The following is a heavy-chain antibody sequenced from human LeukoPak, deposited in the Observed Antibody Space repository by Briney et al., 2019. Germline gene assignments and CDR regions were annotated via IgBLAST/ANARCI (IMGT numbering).Heavy chain of an antibody. CDR1: GFTFSSYS. D-gene: IGHD3-3*02. J-gene: IGHJ4*01. Sequence: GGSLRLSCAASGFTFSSYSMNWVRQAPGKGLEWVSSISSSSSYIYYADSVKGRFTISRDNVKNSLSLQMNSLRAEDTAVYYCVSRAHFFSGPGGWGRGTLVTVSS. V-gene: IGHV3-21*01. CDR3: VSRAHFFSGPGG. CDR2: ISSSSSYI.